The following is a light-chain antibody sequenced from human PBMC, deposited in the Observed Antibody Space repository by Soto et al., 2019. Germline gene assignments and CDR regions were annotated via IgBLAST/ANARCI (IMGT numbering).Light chain of an antibody. CDR2: GAS. CDR3: QQYGSSPGGT. Sequence: EIVLTQSPGTLSLSPGERATLSSRASQSVSSSYLAWYQQKPGQAPRLLIYGASSRATGIPDRFSGSGSGTDFTLTISRLEPEDFAGYYCQQYGSSPGGTFGQGTKVDI. V-gene: IGKV3-20*01. J-gene: IGKJ1*01. CDR1: QSVSSSY.